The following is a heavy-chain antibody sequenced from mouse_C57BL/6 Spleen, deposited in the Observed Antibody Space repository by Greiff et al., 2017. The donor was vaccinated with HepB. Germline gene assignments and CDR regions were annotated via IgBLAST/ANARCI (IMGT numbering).Heavy chain of an antibody. CDR2: ISSGGSYT. CDR1: GFTFSSYG. D-gene: IGHD2-4*01. V-gene: IGHV5-6*01. Sequence: EVMLVESGGDLVKPGGSLKLSCAASGFTFSSYGMSWVRQTPDKRLEWVATISSGGSYTYYPDSVKGRFTISRDNAKNTLYLQMSSLKSEDTAMYYCARLYYDYDEDYWGQGTTLTVSS. CDR3: ARLYYDYDEDY. J-gene: IGHJ2*01.